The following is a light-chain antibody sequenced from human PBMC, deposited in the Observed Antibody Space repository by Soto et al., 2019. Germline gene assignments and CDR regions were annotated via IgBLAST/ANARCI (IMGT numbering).Light chain of an antibody. CDR2: DDS. J-gene: IGLJ1*01. CDR3: QVWDTSSDHYV. Sequence: SYELTQPPSVSVAPGQTAKIICGGNNIGSKSVQWYQQKPGQAPVLVVYDDSDRPSGIPERLSGSKSWNTATLTISRVEAGDEADYYCQVWDTSSDHYVFGTGTKVTVL. V-gene: IGLV3-21*02. CDR1: NIGSKS.